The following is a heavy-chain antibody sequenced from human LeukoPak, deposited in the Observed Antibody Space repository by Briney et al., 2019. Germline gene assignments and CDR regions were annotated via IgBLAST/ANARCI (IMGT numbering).Heavy chain of an antibody. CDR1: GGSISSYY. CDR3: ARQYSSSLGDYFDY. V-gene: IGHV4-4*09. Sequence: SETLSLTCTVSGGSISSYYWSWIRQPPGKGLEWIGYIYTSGSTNYNPSLKSRFTISVDTSKNQFSLKLSSVTAADTAVYYCARQYSSSLGDYFDYWGQGTLVTVSS. CDR2: IYTSGST. J-gene: IGHJ4*02. D-gene: IGHD6-6*01.